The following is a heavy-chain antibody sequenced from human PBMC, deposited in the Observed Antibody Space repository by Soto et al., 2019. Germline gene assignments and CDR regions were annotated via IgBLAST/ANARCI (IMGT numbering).Heavy chain of an antibody. J-gene: IGHJ6*02. V-gene: IGHV3-48*01. Sequence: PGGSLRLSCAASGFTFSSYAMSWVRQAPGKGLEWVSYISSSSSTIYYADSVKGRVTMTTDTSTSTAYMELRSLRSDDTAVYYCATTRGYSSYGMDVWGQGTTVTVSS. CDR2: ISSSSSTI. CDR1: GFTFSSYA. D-gene: IGHD5-18*01. CDR3: ATTRGYSSYGMDV.